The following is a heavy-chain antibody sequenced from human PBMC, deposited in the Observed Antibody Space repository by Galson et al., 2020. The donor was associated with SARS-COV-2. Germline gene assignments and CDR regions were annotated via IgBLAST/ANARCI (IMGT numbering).Heavy chain of an antibody. CDR1: GGTFSNYA. J-gene: IGHJ5*02. V-gene: IGHV1-69*05. Sequence: ASVKVSCKASGGTFSNYAISWVRQAPGQGLEWMGGIIPFLGTPNYAQKFQDRVTITTDESTSTAYMELNSLKSDDTAVYYCARGHAHYDNSGYLTGWFDPWGQGSLVTGSS. CDR3: ARGHAHYDNSGYLTGWFDP. CDR2: IIPFLGTP. D-gene: IGHD3-22*01.